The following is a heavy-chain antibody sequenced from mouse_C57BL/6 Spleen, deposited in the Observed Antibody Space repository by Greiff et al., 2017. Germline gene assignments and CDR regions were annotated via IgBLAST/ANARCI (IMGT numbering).Heavy chain of an antibody. CDR1: GYTFTSYG. Sequence: VQLVESGAELARPGASVKLSCKASGYTFTSYGISWVKQRTGQGLEWIGEIYPRSGNTYYNEKFKGKATLTADKSSSTAYMELRSLTSEDSAVYFCARSDSSGFPFAYWGQGTLVTVSA. J-gene: IGHJ3*01. CDR3: ARSDSSGFPFAY. V-gene: IGHV1-81*01. CDR2: IYPRSGNT. D-gene: IGHD3-2*02.